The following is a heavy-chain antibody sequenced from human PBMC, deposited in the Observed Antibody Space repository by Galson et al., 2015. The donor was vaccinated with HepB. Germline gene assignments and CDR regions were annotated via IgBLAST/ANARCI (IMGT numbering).Heavy chain of an antibody. V-gene: IGHV1-2*02. J-gene: IGHJ4*02. CDR3: ARECPYCSSTGTYFDY. Sequence: SVKVSCKASGYTLTGYYMHWVRQAPGQGLEWMGWINPNSGGTNYAQKFQGRVTMTRDTSISTAYMELSRLRSDDTAVYYCARECPYCSSTGTYFDYWGQGTLVTVSS. CDR1: GYTLTGYY. D-gene: IGHD2-2*01. CDR2: INPNSGGT.